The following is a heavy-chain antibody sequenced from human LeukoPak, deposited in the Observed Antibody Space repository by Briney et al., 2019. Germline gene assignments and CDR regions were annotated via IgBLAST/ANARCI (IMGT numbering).Heavy chain of an antibody. CDR1: GFTVSSYA. V-gene: IGHV3-23*01. J-gene: IGHJ5*02. CDR3: AQDLGYCSTTSCLP. D-gene: IGHD2-2*01. CDR2: ISGSGGST. Sequence: QTGGSLRLSCAASGFTVSSYAMNWVRQAPGKGLEWVSSISGSGGSTYYADSVEGRFTISRDNSKKTLYLQMNSLRAEDTAIYYCAQDLGYCSTTSCLPWGQGTLVTVSS.